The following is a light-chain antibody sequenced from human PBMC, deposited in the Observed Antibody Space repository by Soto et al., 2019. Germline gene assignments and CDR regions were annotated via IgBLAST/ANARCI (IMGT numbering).Light chain of an antibody. CDR1: QSVSSN. CDR2: GAS. V-gene: IGKV3-15*01. J-gene: IGKJ2*02. Sequence: EIVMTQSPATLSVSPGERATLSCRASQSVSSNLAWYQQKPGQAPRLLIYGASTRATGIPARFSGSGSGTEFTLTISSLQSEGFAVYYCQQYNNLPPGTFGQGTKLDIK. CDR3: QQYNNLPPGT.